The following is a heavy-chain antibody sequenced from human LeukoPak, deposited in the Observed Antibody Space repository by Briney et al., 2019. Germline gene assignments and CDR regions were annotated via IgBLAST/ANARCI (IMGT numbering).Heavy chain of an antibody. CDR3: ARQPETSFGEEEQVNWFDP. CDR2: IYYSGST. D-gene: IGHD3-10*01. J-gene: IGHJ5*02. CDR1: GGSISSYY. Sequence: SETLSLTCTVSGGSISSYYWSWIRQPPGKGLEWIGYIYYSGSTNYNPSLKSRVTISVDTSKNQFSLKLSSVTAADTAVYYCARQPETSFGEEEQVNWFDPWGQGTLVTVSS. V-gene: IGHV4-59*08.